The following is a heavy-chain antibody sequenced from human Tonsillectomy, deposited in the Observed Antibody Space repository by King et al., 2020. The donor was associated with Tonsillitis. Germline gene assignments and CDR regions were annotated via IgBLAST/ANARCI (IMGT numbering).Heavy chain of an antibody. CDR3: AKDLGDSYDSSGYFDY. D-gene: IGHD3-22*01. V-gene: IGHV3-30*18. CDR1: GFTFSSYD. Sequence: QLVQSGGGVVQPGRSLRLSCAASGFTFSSYDMHWVRQAPGKGLEWVAVISFDGNNKYYADSVKGRFTISRDNSRNTLYLRMNSLTAEDTAVYYCAKDLGDSYDSSGYFDYWGQGTLVTVSS. J-gene: IGHJ4*02. CDR2: ISFDGNNK.